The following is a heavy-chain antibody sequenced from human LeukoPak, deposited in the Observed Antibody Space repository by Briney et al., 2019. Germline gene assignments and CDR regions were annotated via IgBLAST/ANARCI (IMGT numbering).Heavy chain of an antibody. CDR2: IKHDGSEK. J-gene: IGHJ4*02. V-gene: IGHV3-7*01. CDR1: GFTFSSHW. CDR3: ARARYLNS. D-gene: IGHD2-15*01. Sequence: GGSLRLSCAASGFTFSSHWMTWVRLAPGWGLEWVANIKHDGSEKNYVDSVKGRFTISRDNAKNSVYLQMDRLRAEDTAVYYCARARYLNSWGQGTLVTVSS.